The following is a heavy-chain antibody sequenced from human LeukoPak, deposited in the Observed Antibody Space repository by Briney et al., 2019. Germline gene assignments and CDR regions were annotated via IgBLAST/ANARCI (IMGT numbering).Heavy chain of an antibody. J-gene: IGHJ3*02. CDR3: ARASYARAFDI. V-gene: IGHV4-59*10. CDR2: IYTSGST. CDR1: GGSFSGYY. Sequence: SETLSLTCAVYGGSFSGYYWSWIRQPAGKGLEWIGRIYTSGSTNYNPSLKSRVTMSVDTSKNQFSLKLSSVTAADTAVYYCARASYARAFDIWGQGTMVTVSS. D-gene: IGHD2-2*01.